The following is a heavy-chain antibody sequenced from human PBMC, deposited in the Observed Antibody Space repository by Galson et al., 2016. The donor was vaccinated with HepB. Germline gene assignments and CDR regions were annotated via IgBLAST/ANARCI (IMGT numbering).Heavy chain of an antibody. CDR2: IYPGDSHT. J-gene: IGHJ4*02. CDR1: GYSFTGYW. V-gene: IGHV5-51*01. D-gene: IGHD5-18*01. Sequence: QSGAEVKKPGESLKISCKGSGYSFTGYWIGWVRQMPGKGLEWMGIIYPGDSHTKYSPSFQGQVNISADKSISTAYLQWNSLKASDTAMYYCARQLAGYSFGDYWGQGTLVTVSS. CDR3: ARQLAGYSFGDY.